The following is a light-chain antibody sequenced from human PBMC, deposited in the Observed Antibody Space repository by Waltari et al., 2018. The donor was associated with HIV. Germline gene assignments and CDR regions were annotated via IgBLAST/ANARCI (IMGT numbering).Light chain of an antibody. V-gene: IGLV2-23*02. J-gene: IGLJ2*01. CDR2: EVS. CDR1: SSDVGRYNL. CDR3: CSYAGSNVV. Sequence: QSALTQPASVSGSPGQSITISFTGTSSDVGRYNLVSWYQQHPGKAPKLMIYEVSKRPSGVSNRFSGSKSGNTASLTISGLQAEDEADYYCCSYAGSNVVFGGGTKLTVL.